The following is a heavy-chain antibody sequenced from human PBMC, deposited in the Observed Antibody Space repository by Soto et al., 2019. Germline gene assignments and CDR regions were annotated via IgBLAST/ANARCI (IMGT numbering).Heavy chain of an antibody. Sequence: GGSLRLSCAASGFTFSSYAMSWVRQAPGKGLEWVSAISGSGGSTYYADSVKGRFTISRDNSKNTLYLQMNSLRAEDTAVYYCAKDYGLQLAARYYYMDVWGKGTTVTVSS. D-gene: IGHD6-6*01. V-gene: IGHV3-23*01. CDR2: ISGSGGST. CDR3: AKDYGLQLAARYYYMDV. CDR1: GFTFSSYA. J-gene: IGHJ6*03.